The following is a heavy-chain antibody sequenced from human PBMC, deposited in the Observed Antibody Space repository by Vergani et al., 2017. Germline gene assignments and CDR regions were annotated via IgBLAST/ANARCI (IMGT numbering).Heavy chain of an antibody. CDR3: ARHLRGYIYGVFDY. J-gene: IGHJ4*02. CDR2: FHHTGMT. V-gene: IGHV4-38-2*02. Sequence: QVQLQESGPGLVKPSETLSLTCTVSNYSISRCYLWGWIRRPPGKGLEWIASFHHTGMTYNNPSLKSRVTISVDTSKNLISLKLNSVTASDTALYYCARHLRGYIYGVFDYWGQGREVTVSS. CDR1: NYSISRCYL. D-gene: IGHD5-18*01.